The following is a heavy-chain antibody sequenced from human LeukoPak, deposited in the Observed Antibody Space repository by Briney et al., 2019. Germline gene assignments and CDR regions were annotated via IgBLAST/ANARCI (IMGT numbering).Heavy chain of an antibody. CDR3: ADSSWYY. D-gene: IGHD6-13*01. Sequence: PGGSLRLSCAASGFTVSTNYMSWVRQAPGKGLEWVSVIYSGGGTYYADSVKGRFTISRDNSKSTVYLQMNSLRAEDTAVYYCADSSWYYWGQGTLVTVSS. J-gene: IGHJ4*02. V-gene: IGHV3-66*01. CDR2: IYSGGGT. CDR1: GFTVSTNY.